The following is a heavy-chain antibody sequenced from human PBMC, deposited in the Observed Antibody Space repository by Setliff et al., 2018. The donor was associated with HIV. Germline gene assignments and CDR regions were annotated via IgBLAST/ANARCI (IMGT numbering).Heavy chain of an antibody. CDR1: GGSFSGYY. Sequence: QTLSLTCAVYGGSFSGYYWSWIRQPPGKGLEWIGEINHDRTTNYNPSLKSRVTISVDTSKNQFSLTLNSVTAADTAVYYCARGSRQLTIFGVVFKTNYYFMDVWGKGTAVTVSS. V-gene: IGHV4-34*01. CDR2: INHDRTT. CDR3: ARGSRQLTIFGVVFKTNYYFMDV. D-gene: IGHD3-3*01. J-gene: IGHJ6*03.